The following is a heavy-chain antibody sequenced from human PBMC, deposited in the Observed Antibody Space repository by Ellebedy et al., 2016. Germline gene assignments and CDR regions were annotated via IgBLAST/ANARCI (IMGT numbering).Heavy chain of an antibody. V-gene: IGHV3-23*01. Sequence: GESLKISXATSGFSFSNYFMTWIRRAPGKGLERVATISGAGYTTFFADSVKGRFTISRDNSKNTLYLQMNNLRVDDTALYYCRQGHYFDQWGQGALVTVSS. CDR3: RQGHYFDQ. J-gene: IGHJ4*02. CDR2: ISGAGYTT. CDR1: GFSFSNYF.